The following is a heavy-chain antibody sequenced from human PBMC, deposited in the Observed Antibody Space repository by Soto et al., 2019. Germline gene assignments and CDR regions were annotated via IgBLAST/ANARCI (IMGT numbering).Heavy chain of an antibody. Sequence: QVQLVESGGGVVQPGRSLRLSCAASGLTFNNYGMHWVRQAPGKGLEWVAVISHDGNNKYYADSVKGRFTISRDNSKNTLNLQMNSLRAEDTAVYYCTKTANDISSGYESPEGGWFDPWGQGTLVIVSS. D-gene: IGHD3-9*01. CDR3: TKTANDISSGYESPEGGWFDP. CDR2: ISHDGNNK. CDR1: GLTFNNYG. V-gene: IGHV3-30*18. J-gene: IGHJ5*02.